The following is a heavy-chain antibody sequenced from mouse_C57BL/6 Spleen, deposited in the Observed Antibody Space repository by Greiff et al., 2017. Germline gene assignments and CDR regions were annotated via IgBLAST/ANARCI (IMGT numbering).Heavy chain of an antibody. Sequence: QVQLQQPGAELVKPGASVKLSCKASGYTFTSYWMHWVKQRPGQGLEWIGMIHPNSGSTNYNEKFKSKATLTVDKSSSTAYMQLSSLTSEDSAVYYCARHDYDDYARDYWGQGTSVTVSS. J-gene: IGHJ4*01. CDR2: IHPNSGST. V-gene: IGHV1-64*01. CDR3: ARHDYDDYARDY. D-gene: IGHD2-4*01. CDR1: GYTFTSYW.